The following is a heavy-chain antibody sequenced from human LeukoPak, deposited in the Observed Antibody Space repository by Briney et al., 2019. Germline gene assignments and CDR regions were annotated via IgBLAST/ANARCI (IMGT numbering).Heavy chain of an antibody. V-gene: IGHV4-34*01. Sequence: SETLSLTCAVYGGSFSDYYWTWIRQPPGKGLEWIGEINHSGSPNNNPSLKSRVSISFDTSKNQFSLKLTSVTAADTAVYYCARDWNWASDYWGQGTLVTVSS. J-gene: IGHJ4*02. CDR1: GGSFSDYY. CDR2: INHSGSP. CDR3: ARDWNWASDY. D-gene: IGHD1-7*01.